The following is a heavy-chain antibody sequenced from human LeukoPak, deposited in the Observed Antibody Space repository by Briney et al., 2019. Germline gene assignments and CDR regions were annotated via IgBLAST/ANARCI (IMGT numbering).Heavy chain of an antibody. V-gene: IGHV4-39*07. J-gene: IGHJ4*02. Sequence: SETLSLTCTVSGVSITSNSYYWGWIRQPPGKGLEWIGSIYYSGNTYYNPSLKSRVTISVDTSKNQFSLKLSSVTAADTAVYYCARDLMDYYDSSGYYYRVFDYWGQGTLVIVSS. D-gene: IGHD3-22*01. CDR1: GVSITSNSYY. CDR2: IYYSGNT. CDR3: ARDLMDYYDSSGYYYRVFDY.